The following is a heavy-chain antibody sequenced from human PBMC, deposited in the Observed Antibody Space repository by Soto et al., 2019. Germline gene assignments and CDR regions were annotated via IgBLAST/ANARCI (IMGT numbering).Heavy chain of an antibody. CDR3: ANGMDV. CDR2: ISYDGSNK. Sequence: QVQLVESGGGVVQPGRSLRLSCAASGFTFSSYAMHWVRQAPGKGLEWVAVISYDGSNKYYADSVKGRFTISRDNSKNTLDLQMNSLRAEDTAVYYWANGMDVWGQGTTVTVSS. V-gene: IGHV3-30-3*01. J-gene: IGHJ6*02. CDR1: GFTFSSYA.